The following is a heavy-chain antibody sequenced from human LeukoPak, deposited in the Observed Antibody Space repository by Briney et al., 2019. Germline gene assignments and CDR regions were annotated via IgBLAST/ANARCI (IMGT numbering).Heavy chain of an antibody. CDR1: GYTFTSYD. CDR2: ISAYNGNT. V-gene: IGHV1-18*01. D-gene: IGHD6-6*01. J-gene: IGHJ4*02. CDR3: VCVGLAARRGRF. Sequence: GASVKVSCKASGYTFTSYDINWVRQATGQGLEWMGWISAYNGNTNYAQKLQGRVTMTTDTSTSTAYMELRSLRSDDTAVYYCVCVGLAARRGRFWGQGTLVTVSS.